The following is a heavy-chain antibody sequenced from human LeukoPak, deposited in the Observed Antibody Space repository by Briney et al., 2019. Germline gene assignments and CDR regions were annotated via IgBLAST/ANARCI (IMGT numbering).Heavy chain of an antibody. D-gene: IGHD3-9*01. Sequence: ASVKVSCKASGYTFTSYAMHWVRQAPGQRLXXXXXXXXXXXXXXYSQKFQGRXTITRDTSASTAYMELSSLRSEDTAVYYCARELGDILTGYTAPYYYYGMDVWGKGTTVTVSS. CDR2: XXXXXXXX. V-gene: IGHV1-3*01. CDR1: GYTFTSYA. J-gene: IGHJ6*04. CDR3: ARELGDILTGYTAPYYYYGMDV.